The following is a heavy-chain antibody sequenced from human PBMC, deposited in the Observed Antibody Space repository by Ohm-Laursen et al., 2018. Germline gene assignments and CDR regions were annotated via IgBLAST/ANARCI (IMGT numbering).Heavy chain of an antibody. CDR1: GFTFTSSA. Sequence: GASVKVSCKASGFTFTSSAVQWVRQARGQRLEWIGWIVVGIGNTNYAQKLQERVTINRDMSTSTSYMELSRLRSEDTAVYYCAELGVGDYWIVGRYDYWGQGTLVTVSS. CDR3: AELGVGDYWIVGRYDY. D-gene: IGHD4-17*01. J-gene: IGHJ4*02. V-gene: IGHV1-58*01. CDR2: IVVGIGNT.